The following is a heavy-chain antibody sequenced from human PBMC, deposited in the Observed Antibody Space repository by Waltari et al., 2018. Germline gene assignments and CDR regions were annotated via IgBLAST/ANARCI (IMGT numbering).Heavy chain of an antibody. Sequence: QVQLQQWGAGLLKPSETLSLTCAVYGGSFSGYYWSWIRQPPGKGLEWIGEINHSGSTNSNPSLKSRVTISVDTSKNQFSLKLSSVTAADTAVYYCARGPAFSADYGGTLDYWGQGTLVTVSS. CDR1: GGSFSGYY. J-gene: IGHJ4*02. V-gene: IGHV4-34*01. CDR3: ARGPAFSADYGGTLDY. CDR2: INHSGST. D-gene: IGHD4-17*01.